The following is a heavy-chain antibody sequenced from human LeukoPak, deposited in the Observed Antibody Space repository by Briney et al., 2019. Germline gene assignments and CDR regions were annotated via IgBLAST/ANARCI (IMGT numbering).Heavy chain of an antibody. J-gene: IGHJ3*02. CDR1: GYTFTSYG. V-gene: IGHV1-18*01. CDR3: ARDFSDYYDSHAFDI. Sequence: GASVKVSCKASGYTFTSYGISGVRQAPGQGLEWMGWISAYNGNTNYAQKLQGRVTMTTDTSTSTAYMELRSLRSDDTAVYYCARDFSDYYDSHAFDIWGQGTMVTVSS. CDR2: ISAYNGNT. D-gene: IGHD3-22*01.